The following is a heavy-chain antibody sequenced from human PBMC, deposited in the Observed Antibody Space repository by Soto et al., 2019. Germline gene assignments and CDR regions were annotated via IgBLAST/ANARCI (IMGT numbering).Heavy chain of an antibody. CDR1: GFTFSSYS. V-gene: IGHV3-21*01. J-gene: IGHJ4*02. D-gene: IGHD4-17*01. CDR2: ISSSSSYI. Sequence: EVQLVESGGGLVKPGGSLRLSCAASGFTFSSYSMNWVRQAPGKGLEWVSSISSSSSYIYYADSVKGRFTISRDNAKNSLYLQMNSLRAEDTAVYYCARDSGEMYYFDYWGQGTLVTVSS. CDR3: ARDSGEMYYFDY.